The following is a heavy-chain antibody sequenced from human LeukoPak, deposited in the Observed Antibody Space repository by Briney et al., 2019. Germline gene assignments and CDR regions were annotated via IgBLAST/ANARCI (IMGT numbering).Heavy chain of an antibody. V-gene: IGHV3-7*03. CDR2: INQDGSGK. CDR1: GFTFSTYR. J-gene: IGHJ4*02. D-gene: IGHD6-13*01. CDR3: ARGYRYVVY. Sequence: GGSLRLPCAASGFTFSTYRMSWVHQAPGKGLEWVANINQDGSGKDYVDSLKGRFTISRDNTKNSLYLQMNSLRAEDTAVYYCARGYRYVVYWGQGTLVTVSS.